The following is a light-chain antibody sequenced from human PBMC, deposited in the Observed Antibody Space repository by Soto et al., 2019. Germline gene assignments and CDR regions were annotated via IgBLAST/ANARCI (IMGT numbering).Light chain of an antibody. CDR3: QHYGSSST. Sequence: EIVLTQSPCTLSLSPGERATISCRASQSVSSSYLACYQQKPSQAPSLLIYAASRRATGIPDRFSGSGSGTDFTPTISRLEPEYVAVYYCQHYGSSSTFGQGTQLEIK. CDR2: AAS. CDR1: QSVSSSY. V-gene: IGKV3-20*01. J-gene: IGKJ5*01.